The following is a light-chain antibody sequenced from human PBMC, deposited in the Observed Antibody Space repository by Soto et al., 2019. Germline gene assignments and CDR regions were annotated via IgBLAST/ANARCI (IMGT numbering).Light chain of an antibody. CDR2: EVN. CDR3: SSYISSITSHV. J-gene: IGLJ1*01. Sequence: QSALTQPPSVSGSPGQSVTISCSGSSSDVGSHRSVSWYKQAPGTSPKLIIFEVNNRPSGVPDRFSESKSVNTASLTISGLQPEDEGDYYCSSYISSITSHVSGTGTKLTVL. V-gene: IGLV2-18*02. CDR1: SSDVGSHRS.